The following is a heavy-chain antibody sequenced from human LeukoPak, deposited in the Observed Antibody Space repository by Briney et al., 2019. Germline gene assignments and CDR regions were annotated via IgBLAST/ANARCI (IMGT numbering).Heavy chain of an antibody. D-gene: IGHD6-19*01. CDR3: ARDKYSSGWYGLDY. J-gene: IGHJ4*02. V-gene: IGHV4-59*01. CDR1: GGSISSYY. Sequence: PSETLSLTCTLSGGSISSYYWSWIRQPPGKGLEWIGYIYYSGSTNYNPSLKSRVTISVDTSKNQFSLKLSSVTAADTAVYYCARDKYSSGWYGLDYWGQGTLVTVSS. CDR2: IYYSGST.